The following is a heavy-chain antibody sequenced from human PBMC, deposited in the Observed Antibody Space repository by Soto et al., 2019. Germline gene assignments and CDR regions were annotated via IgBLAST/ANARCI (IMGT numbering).Heavy chain of an antibody. CDR2: IYYSGST. J-gene: IGHJ3*02. V-gene: IGHV4-31*03. CDR3: ARERRYYDSSGYPDAFDI. D-gene: IGHD3-22*01. CDR1: GGSISSGGYY. Sequence: QVQLQESGPGLVKPSQTLSLTCTVSGGSISSGGYYWSWIRQHPGKGLEWIGYIYYSGSTYYNPSLNSRVTISVDTSKNQFSLKLSSVTAADTAVYYCARERRYYDSSGYPDAFDIWGQGTMVTVSS.